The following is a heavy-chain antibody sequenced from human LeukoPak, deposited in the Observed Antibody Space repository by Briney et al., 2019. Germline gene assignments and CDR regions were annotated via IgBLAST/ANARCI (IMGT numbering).Heavy chain of an antibody. J-gene: IGHJ4*02. Sequence: QPGGSLRLSCATSGSIFTTYGIHWVRQAPGKGLEWVANIKQDGSEKSYVGSVTGRFTISRDNAKNSLYMQMNSLRAEDTAVYYCVRQRRYCSGDSCYQRTFDYWGQGTLVTVSS. CDR1: GSIFTTYG. D-gene: IGHD2-15*01. CDR2: IKQDGSEK. V-gene: IGHV3-7*01. CDR3: VRQRRYCSGDSCYQRTFDY.